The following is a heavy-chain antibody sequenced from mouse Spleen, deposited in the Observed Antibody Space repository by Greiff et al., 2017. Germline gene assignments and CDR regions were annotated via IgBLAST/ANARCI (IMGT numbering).Heavy chain of an antibody. J-gene: IGHJ4*01. Sequence: VQLVESGPGLVQPSQSLSITCTVSGFSLTSYGVHWVRQSPGKGLEWLGVIWRGGSTDYNAAFMSRLSITKDNSKSQVFFKMNRLQGDDTSIYYCAKTDDGYLYAMDYWGQGTSVTVSS. CDR3: AKTDDGYLYAMDY. D-gene: IGHD2-3*01. CDR1: GFSLTSYG. V-gene: IGHV2-5*01. CDR2: IWRGGST.